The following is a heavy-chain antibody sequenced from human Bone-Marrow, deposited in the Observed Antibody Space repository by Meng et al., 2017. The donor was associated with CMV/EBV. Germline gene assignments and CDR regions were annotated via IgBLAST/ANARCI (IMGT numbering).Heavy chain of an antibody. V-gene: IGHV4-39*07. CDR1: GGSISSSSYY. CDR2: IHYSGST. Sequence: SETLSLTCTVSGGSISSSSYYWGWIRQPPGKGLEWIGSIHYSGSTYYNPSLKSRVTISVDTSKNQFSLKLSSVTAADTAVYYCAGVGYCSSTSCYTLSWTHTDYYYYGMDVWGQGTTVTVSS. D-gene: IGHD2-2*02. J-gene: IGHJ6*02. CDR3: AGVGYCSSTSCYTLSWTHTDYYYYGMDV.